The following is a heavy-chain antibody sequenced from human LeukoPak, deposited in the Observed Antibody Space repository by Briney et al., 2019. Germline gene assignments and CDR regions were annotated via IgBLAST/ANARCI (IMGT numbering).Heavy chain of an antibody. Sequence: PSETLSLTCTVSGGSISSSSYYWGWIRQPPGKGLEWIGSIYYSGSTYYNPSLKSRVTISVDTSKNQFSLKLSSVTAADTAVYYCARGPRGVVPPLGAFDIWGQGTMVTVSS. V-gene: IGHV4-39*07. CDR3: ARGPRGVVPPLGAFDI. CDR1: GGSISSSSYY. J-gene: IGHJ3*02. CDR2: IYYSGST. D-gene: IGHD2-15*01.